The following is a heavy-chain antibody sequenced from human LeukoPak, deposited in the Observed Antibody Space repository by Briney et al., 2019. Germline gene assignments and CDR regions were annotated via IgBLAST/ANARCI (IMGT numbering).Heavy chain of an antibody. CDR2: ISHDGTTK. V-gene: IGHV3-30-3*01. D-gene: IGHD1-14*01. CDR3: ARDPIMGAPDYFDN. J-gene: IGHJ4*02. Sequence: GGSLRLSCAASGFTFSSYAMHWVRQAPGKGPECVTVISHDGTTKYYADSVKRRFTISRDNSKNTLYLQMSSLRVEDTAMYYCARDPIMGAPDYFDNWGRGNRVTVSS. CDR1: GFTFSSYA.